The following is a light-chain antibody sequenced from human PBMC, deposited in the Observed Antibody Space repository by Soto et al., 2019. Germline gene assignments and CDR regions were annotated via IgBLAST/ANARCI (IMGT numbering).Light chain of an antibody. CDR1: QAIGTD. CDR2: AAS. J-gene: IGKJ4*01. V-gene: IGKV1-17*01. Sequence: DIQMTQSPSSLSASIGDRITITCRATQAIGTDLGWYQQKPGKAPKRLIYAASNLESGVPSRFGGAGSGQDFTLTISSLQPEDFATYYSLQHNTYPLSFGGGTKVEVK. CDR3: LQHNTYPLS.